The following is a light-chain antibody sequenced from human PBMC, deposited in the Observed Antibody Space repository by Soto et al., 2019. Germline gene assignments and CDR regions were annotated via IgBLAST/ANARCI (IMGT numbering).Light chain of an antibody. V-gene: IGLV2-23*02. CDR2: EVT. CDR1: SSDVGSYNL. CDR3: CSYAGSSTLGV. J-gene: IGLJ3*02. Sequence: QSALTQPASVSGSPGQSITISCTGPSSDVGSYNLVSWYQQHPGKATKLMIYEVTKRPSGVSNRFSGSKSGNTASLTISGLQAEDEADYYCCSYAGSSTLGVFGGGTKLTVL.